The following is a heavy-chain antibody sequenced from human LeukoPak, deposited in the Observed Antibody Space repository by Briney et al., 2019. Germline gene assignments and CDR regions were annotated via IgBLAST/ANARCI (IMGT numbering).Heavy chain of an antibody. D-gene: IGHD3-22*01. J-gene: IGHJ4*02. V-gene: IGHV1-69*02. CDR3: ASASSGYYYVY. CDR2: IIPILGIA. CDR1: GGTFSSYT. Sequence: SVKVSCKASGGTFSSYTISWVRQAPGQGLEWMGRIIPILGIANYAQKFQGRVTITADKSTSTAYMELSSLRSEDTAVYYCASASSGYYYVYWGQGTLVTASS.